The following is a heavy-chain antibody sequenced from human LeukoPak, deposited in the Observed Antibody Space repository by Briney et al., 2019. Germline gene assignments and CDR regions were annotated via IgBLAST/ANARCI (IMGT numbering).Heavy chain of an antibody. V-gene: IGHV3-74*01. CDR2: ISNDGSYI. D-gene: IGHD2-2*01. CDR1: GFMFSSWW. Sequence: PGGSLRLSCAASGFMFSSWWMLWFRRPPGKGLESVAHISNDGSYIVYADSVMGRFTISRDNAKNTLNLQMNSLRAEDTALYYCARVVVVPAALSTGYMDVWGKGTTVTVSS. CDR3: ARVVVVPAALSTGYMDV. J-gene: IGHJ6*03.